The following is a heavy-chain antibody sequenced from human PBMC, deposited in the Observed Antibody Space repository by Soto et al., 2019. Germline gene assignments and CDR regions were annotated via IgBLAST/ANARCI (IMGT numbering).Heavy chain of an antibody. CDR1: GGTFSSYT. Sequence: QVQLVQSGAEVKKPGSSVKVSCKASGGTFSSYTISWVRQAPGQGLEWMGRIVPILGIANYAQKVQGRVTITADKSTSTAYRELSSLTSEDTDVYYCARVGGYCSSTSGLQFDYWGQGTLVTVSS. J-gene: IGHJ4*02. CDR2: IVPILGIA. CDR3: ARVGGYCSSTSGLQFDY. D-gene: IGHD2-2*01. V-gene: IGHV1-69*02.